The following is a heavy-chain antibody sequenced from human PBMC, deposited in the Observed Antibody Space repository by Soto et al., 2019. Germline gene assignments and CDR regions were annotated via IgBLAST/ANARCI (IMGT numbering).Heavy chain of an antibody. CDR2: ISYDGSNK. D-gene: IGHD6-13*01. CDR3: AKDRSAAGNDWFDP. V-gene: IGHV3-30*18. Sequence: QVQLVESGGGVVQPGRSLRLSCAASGFTLSSCGMHWVRQAPGKGLEWVAVISYDGSNKYYADSVKGRFTISRDNSKNTLYLQMNSLRAEDTAVYYCAKDRSAAGNDWFDPWGQGTLVTVSS. CDR1: GFTLSSCG. J-gene: IGHJ5*02.